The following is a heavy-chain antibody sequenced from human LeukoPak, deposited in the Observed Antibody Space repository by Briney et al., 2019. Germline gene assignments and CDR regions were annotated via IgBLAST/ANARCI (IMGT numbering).Heavy chain of an antibody. V-gene: IGHV3-74*01. Sequence: GGSLRLSCAGSGFIFSNYWMHWVRQAPGKGLVWVSRIKTDGTTTYYADSVRGRFTVSRDNAKNTLYLQMNSVRAEDTAVYYCATDRAWGGFDRWGQGALVTVSS. D-gene: IGHD3-16*01. J-gene: IGHJ4*02. CDR3: ATDRAWGGFDR. CDR2: IKTDGTTT. CDR1: GFIFSNYW.